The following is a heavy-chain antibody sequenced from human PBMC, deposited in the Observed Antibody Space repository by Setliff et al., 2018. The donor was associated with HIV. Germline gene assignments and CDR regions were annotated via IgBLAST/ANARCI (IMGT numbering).Heavy chain of an antibody. CDR1: GGSISSGSDY. CDR2: IYPSGST. CDR3: ARGGPMVRGVIPRPFDY. V-gene: IGHV4-61*09. D-gene: IGHD3-10*01. J-gene: IGHJ4*02. Sequence: LSLTCTVSGGSISSGSDYWSWIRQPAGKGLEWIGHIYPSGSTNYNPSLKSRVTISVDTSKNQISLKLSSVTAADTAVYYCARGGPMVRGVIPRPFDYWGQGTLVTVSS.